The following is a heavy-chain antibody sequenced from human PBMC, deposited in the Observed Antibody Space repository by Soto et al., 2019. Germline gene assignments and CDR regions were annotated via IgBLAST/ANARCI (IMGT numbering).Heavy chain of an antibody. CDR3: ARDITYYDFWSGYYMYYFDY. V-gene: IGHV4-59*01. D-gene: IGHD3-3*01. CDR1: GGSIISYY. Sequence: SETLSLTCTVSGGSIISYYWSWIRQPPGKGLEWIGYIYYSGSTNYNPSLKSRVTILVDTSKNQFSLKLSSVTAADTAVYYCARDITYYDFWSGYYMYYFDYWGQGTLVTVSS. J-gene: IGHJ4*02. CDR2: IYYSGST.